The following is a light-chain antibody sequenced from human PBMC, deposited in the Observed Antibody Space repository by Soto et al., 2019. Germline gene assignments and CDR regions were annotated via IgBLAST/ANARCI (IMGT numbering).Light chain of an antibody. Sequence: DIQMTQAPSTLSGSVGDRVTITCRASQTISSWLAGYQQKPGKAPKLLIYKASTLKSGVPSRFSGSGSGTDFSLTISSLQPDDFATYYCQHYNSSSEAFGQGTKVEL. CDR1: QTISSW. CDR3: QHYNSSSEA. V-gene: IGKV1-5*03. CDR2: KAS. J-gene: IGKJ1*01.